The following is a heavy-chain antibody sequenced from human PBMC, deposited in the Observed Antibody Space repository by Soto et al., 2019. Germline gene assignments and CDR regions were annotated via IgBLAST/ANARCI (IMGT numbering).Heavy chain of an antibody. V-gene: IGHV3-21*01. Sequence: GGSLRLSCEASGFSFSTYSMHWVRQAPGKGLEWVSSIGRRSDIYYADSVKGRFTISRDNSKNTLYLQMNSLRAEDTAVYYCARDGQKFTGIAVAGSQYYYYGMDVWGQGTTVTVSS. CDR2: IGRRSDI. CDR1: GFSFSTYS. D-gene: IGHD6-19*01. J-gene: IGHJ6*02. CDR3: ARDGQKFTGIAVAGSQYYYYGMDV.